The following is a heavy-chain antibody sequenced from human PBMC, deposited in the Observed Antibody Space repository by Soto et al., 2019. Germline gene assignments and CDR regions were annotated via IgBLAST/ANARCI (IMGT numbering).Heavy chain of an antibody. J-gene: IGHJ6*03. V-gene: IGHV4-39*01. CDR3: ARQFSITYYYYYMDV. D-gene: IGHD4-4*01. CDR2: IYYSGST. CDR1: GGSISSSSYY. Sequence: QLQLQESGPGLVKPSETLSLTCTVSGGSISSSSYYWGWIRQPPGKGLEWLGSIYYSGSTYYNPSLKRRVHIYVDTSQNQFSLKLSSVTAADTAVYYCARQFSITYYYYYMDVWGKGTTVTVSS.